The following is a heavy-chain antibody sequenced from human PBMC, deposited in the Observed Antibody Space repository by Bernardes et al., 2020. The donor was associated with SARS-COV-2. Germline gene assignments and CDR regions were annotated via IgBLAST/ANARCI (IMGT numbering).Heavy chain of an antibody. CDR1: GYTFIRYG. J-gene: IGHJ4*02. Sequence: ASLKVYCKTSGYTFIRYGINWVRQAPGQGLEWMAWISTYNGDTIYAQNLQGRLTMTTDTSTSTAYMELRSLRSDDTAVYYCAISKNSYNSLFDFWGQGSLVTVSS. D-gene: IGHD1-1*01. V-gene: IGHV1-18*01. CDR2: ISTYNGDT. CDR3: AISKNSYNSLFDF.